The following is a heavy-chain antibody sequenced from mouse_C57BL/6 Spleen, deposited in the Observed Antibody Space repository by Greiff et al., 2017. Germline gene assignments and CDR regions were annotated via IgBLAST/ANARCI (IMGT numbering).Heavy chain of an antibody. V-gene: IGHV8-12*01. D-gene: IGHD3-2*02. CDR3: ARRAKDSSGYDGYAMDY. J-gene: IGHJ4*01. CDR2: IYWDDDK. CDR1: GFSLSTSGMG. Sequence: QVTLKVSGPGILQSFQTLSLTCSFSGFSLSTSGMGVSWIRQPSGKGLEWLAHIYWDDDKRYNPSLKGRLTISKDTSRNQVFLKITSVDTADTATYYCARRAKDSSGYDGYAMDYWGQGTSVTVSS.